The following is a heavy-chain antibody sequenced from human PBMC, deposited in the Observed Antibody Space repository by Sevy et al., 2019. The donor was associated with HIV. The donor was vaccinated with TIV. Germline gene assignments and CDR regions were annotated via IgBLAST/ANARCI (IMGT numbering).Heavy chain of an antibody. CDR3: AKRLSVSGAYDY. J-gene: IGHJ4*02. V-gene: IGHV3-23*01. CDR2: IGGSGATT. D-gene: IGHD1-26*01. CDR1: GFTFRSYS. Sequence: GGSLRLSCAASGFTFRSYSMSWVRQAPGKGLEWVSVIGGSGATTYYADSVKGRFTISRDNSKNTLYLQMNSLRADDTAIYYCAKRLSVSGAYDYWGQGTLVTVSS.